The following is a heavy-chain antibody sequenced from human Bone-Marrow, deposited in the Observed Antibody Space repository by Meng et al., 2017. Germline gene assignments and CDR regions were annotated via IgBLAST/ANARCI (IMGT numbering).Heavy chain of an antibody. J-gene: IGHJ4*03. Sequence: GESLKISCVASGFSFTDAWMSWVRQAPGKGLEWGGRIKSNSDGGTTDYAAPVKGRFTISRDDSKNTLYLQMNSLITEDTPVYFCATGAAAADHWGQGTLVTVSS. D-gene: IGHD6-13*01. V-gene: IGHV3-15*01. CDR2: IKSNSDGGTT. CDR1: GFSFTDAW. CDR3: ATGAAAADH.